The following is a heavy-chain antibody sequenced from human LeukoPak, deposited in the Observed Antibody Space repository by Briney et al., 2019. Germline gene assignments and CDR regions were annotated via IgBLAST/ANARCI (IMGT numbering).Heavy chain of an antibody. V-gene: IGHV3-21*01. CDR2: ISSSSSYI. J-gene: IGHJ5*02. CDR1: GFTFSSYS. CDR3: AREIAMVMNWFDP. Sequence: GGSLRLSCAASGFTFSSYSMNWVRQAPGKGLEWVSSISSSSSYIYYADSVKGRFTISRDNAKNSLYLQMNSLRAEDTAVYYCAREIAMVMNWFDPWGQGTLVTVSS. D-gene: IGHD4/OR15-4a*01.